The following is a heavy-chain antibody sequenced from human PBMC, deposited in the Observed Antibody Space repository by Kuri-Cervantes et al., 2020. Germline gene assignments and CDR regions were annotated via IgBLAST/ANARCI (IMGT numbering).Heavy chain of an antibody. CDR3: ARMAYSGYDTFDY. Sequence: GESLKISCAASGFTFSSYAMHWVRQAPGKGLEWVAVISYDGSNKYYADFVKGRFTISRDNSKNTLYLQMNSLRAEDTAVYYCARMAYSGYDTFDYWGQGTLVTVSS. CDR1: GFTFSSYA. D-gene: IGHD5-12*01. J-gene: IGHJ4*02. CDR2: ISYDGSNK. V-gene: IGHV3-30-3*01.